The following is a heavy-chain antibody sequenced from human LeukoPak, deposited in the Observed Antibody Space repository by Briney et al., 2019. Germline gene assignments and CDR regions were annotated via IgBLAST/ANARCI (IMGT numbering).Heavy chain of an antibody. Sequence: ASVKVSCKASGYTFTSYDINWVRQATGQGLGWMGWMNPNSGNTGYAQKFQGRVTMTRNTSISTAYMELNSLRSEDTAVYYCAEAKDYYYGMDVWGQGTTVTVSS. CDR2: MNPNSGNT. CDR1: GYTFTSYD. J-gene: IGHJ6*02. CDR3: AEAKDYYYGMDV. V-gene: IGHV1-8*01. D-gene: IGHD1-26*01.